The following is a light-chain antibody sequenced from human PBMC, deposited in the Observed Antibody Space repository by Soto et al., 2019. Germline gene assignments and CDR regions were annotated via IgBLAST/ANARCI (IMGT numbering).Light chain of an antibody. CDR2: DVS. CDR1: SSDVGGYNY. V-gene: IGLV2-11*01. Sequence: QSVLTQPRSVSGSPGQSVTISCTGTSSDVGGYNYVSWYQQHPGKAPKLMIYDVSKRPSGVPDRFSGSKSGNTASLTISGRQAEDEADYYCCSYAGSYTFVFGGGTKVTVL. J-gene: IGLJ2*01. CDR3: CSYAGSYTFV.